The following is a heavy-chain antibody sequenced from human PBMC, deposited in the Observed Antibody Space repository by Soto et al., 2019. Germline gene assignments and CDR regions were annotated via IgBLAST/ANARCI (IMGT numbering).Heavy chain of an antibody. J-gene: IGHJ6*02. CDR2: ISGSGGST. CDR3: AKDRGNYYFYGMDV. V-gene: IGHV3-23*01. CDR1: GFTFSSYA. Sequence: PGGSLRLSCAASGFTFSSYAMSWVRQAPGKGLEWVSSISGSGGSTYYADSVNGRFTISRDNSKNTLFLQMNSLRAADTALYYCAKDRGNYYFYGMDVWGQGATVTVSS.